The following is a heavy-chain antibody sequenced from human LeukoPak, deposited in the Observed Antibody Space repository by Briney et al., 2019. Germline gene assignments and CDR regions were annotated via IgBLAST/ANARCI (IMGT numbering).Heavy chain of an antibody. Sequence: SETLSLTCTVSGGSISSYYWSWIRQPAGKGLEWIGRIYTSGSTNYNPSLKSRVTMSVDTSKNQFSLKLSSVTAADTAVYYCARALPEEVAPAAIGSSWFDPWGQGTLVTVSS. CDR3: ARALPEEVAPAAIGSSWFDP. CDR2: IYTSGST. V-gene: IGHV4-4*07. J-gene: IGHJ5*02. D-gene: IGHD2-2*01. CDR1: GGSISSYY.